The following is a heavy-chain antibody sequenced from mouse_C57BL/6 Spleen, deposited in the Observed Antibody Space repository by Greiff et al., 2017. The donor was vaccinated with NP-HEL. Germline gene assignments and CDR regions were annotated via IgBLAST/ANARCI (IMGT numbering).Heavy chain of an antibody. CDR3: YYDYDWFAY. V-gene: IGHV1-26*01. J-gene: IGHJ3*01. Sequence: VQLQQSGPELVKPGASVKISCKASGYTFTDYYMNWVKQSHGKSLEWIGDINPNNGGTSYNQKFKGKATLTVDKSSSTAYMELRSLTSEDSAVYYCYYDYDWFAYWGQGTLVTVSA. CDR1: GYTFTDYY. CDR2: INPNNGGT. D-gene: IGHD2-4*01.